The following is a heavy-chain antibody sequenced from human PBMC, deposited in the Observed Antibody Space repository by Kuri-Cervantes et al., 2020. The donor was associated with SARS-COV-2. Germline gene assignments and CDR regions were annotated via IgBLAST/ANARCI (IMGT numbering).Heavy chain of an antibody. J-gene: IGHJ4*02. CDR1: GFSLSTSGMR. CDR3: AHNPPNWGSGYYFDY. CDR2: IDWDDDK. D-gene: IGHD7-27*01. V-gene: IGHV2-70*04. Sequence: SGPTLVKPTQTLTLTCTFSGFSLSTSGMRASWIRQPPGKALEWLARIDWDDDKFYSTSLKTRLTISKDTSKNQVVLTMTNVDPVDTATYYCAHNPPNWGSGYYFDYWGQGTLVTVSS.